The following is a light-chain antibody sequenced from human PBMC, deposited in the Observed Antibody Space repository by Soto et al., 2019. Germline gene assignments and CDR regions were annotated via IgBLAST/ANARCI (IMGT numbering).Light chain of an antibody. J-gene: IGKJ1*01. CDR2: KAS. V-gene: IGKV1-5*03. Sequence: DIQMTQSPSTLSASVGDRVTITCRASQSISNWLAWYQQKPGKAPKLLIYKASTLQSGVPSRFSGSGSGTDFTPPSGSLQLNDFEPYYCQQQWTFGQGTKVEIK. CDR1: QSISNW. CDR3: QQQWT.